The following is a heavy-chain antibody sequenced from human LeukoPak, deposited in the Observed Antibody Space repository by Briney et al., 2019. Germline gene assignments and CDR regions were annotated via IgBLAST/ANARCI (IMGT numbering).Heavy chain of an antibody. V-gene: IGHV3-30*04. J-gene: IGHJ5*02. CDR1: GLTFSNYA. CDR3: SRSVVTPSSWFDP. Sequence: QAGGSLRLSCAASGLTFSNYAMHWVRQAPGKGLEWVAVISWDAKNKDYVDSVKGRFTISRDNSRNTLYLQMNSLRAEDTAVYYCSRSVVTPSSWFDPWGQGTLVTVSS. D-gene: IGHD4-23*01. CDR2: ISWDAKNK.